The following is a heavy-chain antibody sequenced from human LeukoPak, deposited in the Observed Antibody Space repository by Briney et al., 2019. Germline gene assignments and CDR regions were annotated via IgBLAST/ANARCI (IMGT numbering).Heavy chain of an antibody. CDR3: ARADYYGSGSYYWK. CDR2: IKEDGSEK. D-gene: IGHD3-10*01. J-gene: IGHJ4*02. V-gene: IGHV3-7*01. Sequence: GGSLGLSCAASGFTFSSYWMSWVRQAPGKGLEWVANIKEDGSEKYYVDSVKGRFTISRDNAKNSLYLQMNSLRAEDKGVYYCARADYYGSGSYYWKWGQGTLVTVSS. CDR1: GFTFSSYW.